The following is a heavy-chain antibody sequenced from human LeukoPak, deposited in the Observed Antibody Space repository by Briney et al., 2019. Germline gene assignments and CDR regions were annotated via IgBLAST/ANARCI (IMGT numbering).Heavy chain of an antibody. J-gene: IGHJ4*02. Sequence: PGGSLRLSCAASGFTFRNYAMNWVRQAPGKGLEWVSLISTESKNAHYTDSAGGRFTISRDDSKSTLYLQMNSLKAEDTAFYYCAIDYDSTGYQYGARSDHWGQGTLVIVSS. D-gene: IGHD3-22*01. CDR3: AIDYDSTGYQYGARSDH. V-gene: IGHV3-23*03. CDR2: ISTESKNA. CDR1: GFTFRNYA.